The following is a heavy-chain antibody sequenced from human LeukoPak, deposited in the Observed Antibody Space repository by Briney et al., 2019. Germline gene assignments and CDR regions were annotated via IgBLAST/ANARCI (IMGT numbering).Heavy chain of an antibody. CDR1: GVTFSSYA. Sequence: PGGSLRLSCAASGVTFSSYAMSWVRQPPGKGLEWIGGIFYSGSTYYNSSLKSRITISVDTSKNQFSLSLSSVTATDAAVYYCARQEAAAGAYNFDYWGQGTLVTVSS. V-gene: IGHV4-39*01. CDR3: ARQEAAAGAYNFDY. D-gene: IGHD6-13*01. J-gene: IGHJ4*02. CDR2: IFYSGST.